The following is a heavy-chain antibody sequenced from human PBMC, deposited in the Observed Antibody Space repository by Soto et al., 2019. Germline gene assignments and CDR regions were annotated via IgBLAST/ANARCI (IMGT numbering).Heavy chain of an antibody. Sequence: PGGSLRLSCAASGFTFSSYAMSWVRQAPGKGLEWVSAISGSGGSTYYADSVKGRFTISRDNSKNTLYLQMNSLRAEDTAVYYCAKDRSGHPYGDYVKRAYWGQGTLVTVSS. CDR3: AKDRSGHPYGDYVKRAY. J-gene: IGHJ4*02. CDR2: ISGSGGST. D-gene: IGHD4-17*01. CDR1: GFTFSSYA. V-gene: IGHV3-23*01.